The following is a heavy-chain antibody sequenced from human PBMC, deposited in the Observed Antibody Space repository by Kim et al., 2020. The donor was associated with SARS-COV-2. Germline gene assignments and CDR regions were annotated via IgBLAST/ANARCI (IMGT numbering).Heavy chain of an antibody. Sequence: DSLKGRFTVSRDNAKNSLYLQINSLRAEDTAVYYCARLDYTSTWSGAGDYWGQGTLVTVSS. J-gene: IGHJ4*02. CDR3: ARLDYTSTWSGAGDY. D-gene: IGHD6-13*01. V-gene: IGHV3-7*01.